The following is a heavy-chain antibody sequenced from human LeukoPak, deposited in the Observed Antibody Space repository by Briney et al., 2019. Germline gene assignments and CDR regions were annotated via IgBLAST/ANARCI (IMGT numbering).Heavy chain of an antibody. V-gene: IGHV3-30*18. CDR1: GFTFSSYG. D-gene: IGHD1-1*01. CDR3: AKDGPRPFYFDY. Sequence: PGRSLRLSCAASGFTFSSYGMHWVRQAPGKGLEWVAVISYDGSNKYYADSVKGRFTISRDNSKNTLYLQMNSLRAEDTAVYYCAKDGPRPFYFDYWGQGTLVTVSS. J-gene: IGHJ4*02. CDR2: ISYDGSNK.